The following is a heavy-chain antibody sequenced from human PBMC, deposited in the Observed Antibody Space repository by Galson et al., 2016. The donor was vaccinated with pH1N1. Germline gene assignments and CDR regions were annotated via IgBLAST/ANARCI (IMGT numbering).Heavy chain of an antibody. J-gene: IGHJ4*02. Sequence: SVKVSCKASGYTFTTYGISWVRQAPREGLEWMGWVSTYTGNTNYAQKLQGRVTMTTDTSTTTAYMELRSLRSDDTAVAFCARDVSMAGSGFPFDYWGQGTLVTVSS. D-gene: IGHD6-19*01. V-gene: IGHV1-18*01. CDR3: ARDVSMAGSGFPFDY. CDR2: VSTYTGNT. CDR1: GYTFTTYG.